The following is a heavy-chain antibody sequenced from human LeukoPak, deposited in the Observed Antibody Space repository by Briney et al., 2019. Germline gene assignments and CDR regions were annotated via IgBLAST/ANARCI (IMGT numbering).Heavy chain of an antibody. D-gene: IGHD3-10*01. CDR1: GGSFSGYY. V-gene: IGHV4-34*01. CDR3: ARDPYGSGSYAPSYYYYGMDV. J-gene: IGHJ6*02. Sequence: PSETLSLTCAVYGGSFSGYYWSWIRQPPGKGLEWIGEINHSGSTNYNPSLKSRATISVDTSKNQFSLKLSSVTAADTAVYYCARDPYGSGSYAPSYYYYGMDVWGQGTTVTVSS. CDR2: INHSGST.